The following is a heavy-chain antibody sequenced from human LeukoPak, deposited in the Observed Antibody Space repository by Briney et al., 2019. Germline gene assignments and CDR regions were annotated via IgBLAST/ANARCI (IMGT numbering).Heavy chain of an antibody. V-gene: IGHV4-34*01. CDR3: ARRRPTYYYGSGSLKGSNNWFDP. CDR2: INHSGST. J-gene: IGHJ5*02. D-gene: IGHD3-10*01. CDR1: GGSFSGYY. Sequence: SETLSLTCAVYGGSFSGYYWSWIRQPPGKGLEWIGEINHSGSTNYNPSLKSRVTISVDTSKNQFSLKLSSVTAAGTAVYYCARRRPTYYYGSGSLKGSNNWFDPWGQGTLVTVSS.